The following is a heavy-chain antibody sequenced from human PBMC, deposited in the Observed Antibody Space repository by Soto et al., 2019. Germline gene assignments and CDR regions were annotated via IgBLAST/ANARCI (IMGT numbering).Heavy chain of an antibody. CDR3: AREHYDFWSGYYYYYYGMDV. CDR1: GYTFTGYY. V-gene: IGHV1-2*02. CDR2: INPNSGGT. D-gene: IGHD3-3*01. J-gene: IGHJ6*02. Sequence: ASVKVSCKASGYTFTGYYMHWVRQAPGQGLEWMGWINPNSGGTNYAQKFQGRVTMTRDTSISTAYMELSRLRSDDTAVYYCAREHYDFWSGYYYYYYGMDVWGQGTTVTVSS.